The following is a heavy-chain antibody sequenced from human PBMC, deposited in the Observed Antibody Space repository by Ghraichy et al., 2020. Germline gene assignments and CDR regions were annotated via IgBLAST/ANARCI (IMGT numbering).Heavy chain of an antibody. D-gene: IGHD2-2*01. CDR2: IYNSGDT. J-gene: IGHJ6*03. CDR3: ARGYCSSTSCRYYIDV. V-gene: IGHV4-39*07. CDR1: GDSVSNSGHF. Sequence: SETLSLTCTVSGDSVSNSGHFWGWIRQPPGKQLEWIGNIYNSGDTDYNPSLKSRVTISVDTSKNQFSLKLRSVTAADTAFYYCARGYCSSTSCRYYIDVWGKGTTVTVSS.